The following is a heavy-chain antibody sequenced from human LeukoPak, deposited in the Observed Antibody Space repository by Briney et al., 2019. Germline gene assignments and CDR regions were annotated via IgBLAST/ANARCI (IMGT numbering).Heavy chain of an antibody. J-gene: IGHJ4*02. CDR2: FDPEDGET. D-gene: IGHD2-15*01. Sequence: GASVKVSCKVSGYTLTELSMHWVRQAPGKGLEWMGDFDPEDGETICAQKFQGRVTMTEDTATDTAYMELSSLRSEDTAVYYCATGEDTAGGFDYWGQGTLVTVSS. V-gene: IGHV1-24*01. CDR1: GYTLTELS. CDR3: ATGEDTAGGFDY.